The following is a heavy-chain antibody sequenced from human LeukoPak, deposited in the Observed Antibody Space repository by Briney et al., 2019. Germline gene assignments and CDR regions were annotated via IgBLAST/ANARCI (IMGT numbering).Heavy chain of an antibody. J-gene: IGHJ4*02. CDR1: GFTFSSYG. V-gene: IGHV3-30*18. CDR2: ISYDGSNK. CDR3: AKDSGYDLADY. D-gene: IGHD5-12*01. Sequence: PGRSLRLSCAASGFTFSSYGMHWVRQAPGKGLEWVAVISYDGSNKYYADSVKGRFTISRDNSKNTLYLQMNSLRGEDTALYYCAKDSGYDLADYWGQGNLVTVSS.